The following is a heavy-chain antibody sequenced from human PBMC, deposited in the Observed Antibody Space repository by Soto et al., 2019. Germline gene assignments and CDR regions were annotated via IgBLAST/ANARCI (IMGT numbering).Heavy chain of an antibody. J-gene: IGHJ4*02. CDR1: GGSISSGDYY. CDR2: IYYIGST. V-gene: IGHV4-30-4*01. CDR3: ASGRDCSGGSCYSFDY. D-gene: IGHD2-15*01. Sequence: QVQLQESGPGLVKPSQTLSLTCTVSGGSISSGDYYWSWIRQPPGNGLEWIGYIYYIGSTYYNPSLKRRVTISVDTSKNQVALKLSSVTAADTAVYYCASGRDCSGGSCYSFDYWGQGTLVTVSS.